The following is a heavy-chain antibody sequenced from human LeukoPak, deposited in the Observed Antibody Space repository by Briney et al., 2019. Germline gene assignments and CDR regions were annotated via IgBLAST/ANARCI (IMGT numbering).Heavy chain of an antibody. J-gene: IGHJ3*02. D-gene: IGHD2-21*01. Sequence: SVEVSCKASGGTFSSYAISWVRQAPGPGLEWMGGIIPIFGTANYAQKFQGRVTITADESTSTAYMELSSLRSEDTAVYYCASQSYCGGDCYLSAFDIWGQGTMVTVSS. CDR3: ASQSYCGGDCYLSAFDI. CDR2: IIPIFGTA. CDR1: GGTFSSYA. V-gene: IGHV1-69*13.